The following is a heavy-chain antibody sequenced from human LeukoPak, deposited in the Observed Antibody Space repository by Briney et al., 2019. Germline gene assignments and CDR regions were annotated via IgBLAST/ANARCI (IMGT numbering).Heavy chain of an antibody. CDR3: ARDSRYSSSPDYYYGMDV. CDR2: ISSSSSYI. D-gene: IGHD6-13*01. Sequence: PGGSLRLSCAASGFTVSGSYMSWVRQAPGKGLEWVSSISSSSSYIYYADSVKGRFTISRDNAKNSLYLQMNSLRAEDTAVYYCARDSRYSSSPDYYYGMDVWGQGTTVTVSS. V-gene: IGHV3-21*01. CDR1: GFTVSGSY. J-gene: IGHJ6*02.